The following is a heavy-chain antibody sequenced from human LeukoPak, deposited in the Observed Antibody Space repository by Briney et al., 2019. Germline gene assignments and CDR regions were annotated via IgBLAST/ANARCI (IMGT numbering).Heavy chain of an antibody. Sequence: PSETLSLTCTVSGGSISSSSYYWGWIRQPPGKGLEWIGSIYYSGSTYYNPSLKSRVTISVDTSKNQFSLKLSSVTAADTAVYYCARDSSSWCFDYWGQGTLVTVSS. CDR3: ARDSSSWCFDY. V-gene: IGHV4-39*07. CDR2: IYYSGST. CDR1: GGSISSSSYY. J-gene: IGHJ4*02. D-gene: IGHD6-13*01.